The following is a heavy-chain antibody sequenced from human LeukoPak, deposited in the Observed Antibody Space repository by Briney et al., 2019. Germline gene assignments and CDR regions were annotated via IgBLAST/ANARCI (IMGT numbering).Heavy chain of an antibody. CDR2: ISSSSSTI. CDR3: ARVPRSSSSRYYYMDV. CDR1: GFTFSSYS. D-gene: IGHD6-6*01. V-gene: IGHV3-48*01. J-gene: IGHJ6*03. Sequence: PGGSLRLSCAASGFTFSSYSMNWFRQAPGKGLEWVSYISSSSSTIYYADSVKGRFTISRDNAKNSLYLQMNSLRAEDTAVYYCARVPRSSSSRYYYMDVWGKGTTVTVSS.